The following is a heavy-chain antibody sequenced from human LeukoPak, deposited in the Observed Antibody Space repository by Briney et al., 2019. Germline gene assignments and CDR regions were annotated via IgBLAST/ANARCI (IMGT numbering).Heavy chain of an antibody. CDR3: AKHRAPVPGSHPKNPTAYFED. V-gene: IGHV3-23*01. CDR2: ISSAGDVT. Sequence: GGSLRLSCAASGFTFSGHSMSWVRQAPGKGLEWVSAISSAGDVTFYADSVKGRFIVSRDQSNNTLSLQMSSLRAEDTALYFCAKHRAPVPGSHPKNPTAYFEDWGQGTLVTVSS. CDR1: GFTFSGHS. D-gene: IGHD6-19*01. J-gene: IGHJ4*02.